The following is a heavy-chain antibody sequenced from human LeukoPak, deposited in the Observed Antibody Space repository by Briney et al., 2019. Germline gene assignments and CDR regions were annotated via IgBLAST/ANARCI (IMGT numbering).Heavy chain of an antibody. CDR1: GYTFTGYV. V-gene: IGHV1-8*01. D-gene: IGHD3-22*01. Sequence: ASVKVSCKASGYTFTGYVINWVRQATGQGLEWMGWMNPNSGNTGYAQKFQGRVTMTRNTSISTAYMELSSLRSEDTAVYYCAREDYYDSSGYYYDGDNWFDPWGQGTLVTVSS. J-gene: IGHJ5*02. CDR3: AREDYYDSSGYYYDGDNWFDP. CDR2: MNPNSGNT.